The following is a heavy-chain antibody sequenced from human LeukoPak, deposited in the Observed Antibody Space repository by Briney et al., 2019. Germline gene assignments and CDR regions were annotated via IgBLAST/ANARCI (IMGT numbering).Heavy chain of an antibody. CDR2: INPNSGGT. V-gene: IGHV1-2*02. Sequence: ASVKVSCKASGYTFTGYYMHWVRQAPGQGLEWMGWINPNSGGTNYAQKFQGRVTITRNTSISTAYMELSSLRSEDTAVYYCARARGRANFDYWGQGTLVTVSS. CDR1: GYTFTGYY. D-gene: IGHD1-26*01. J-gene: IGHJ4*02. CDR3: ARARGRANFDY.